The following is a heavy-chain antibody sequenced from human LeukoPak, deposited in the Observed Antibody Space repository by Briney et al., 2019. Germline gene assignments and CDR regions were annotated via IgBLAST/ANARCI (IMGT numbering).Heavy chain of an antibody. J-gene: IGHJ4*02. D-gene: IGHD1-7*01. V-gene: IGHV4-34*01. CDR1: GGSFSGYY. Sequence: SETLSLTCAVYGGSFSGYYWSWIRQPPGKGLEWIGEINHSGSTNYNPSLKSRVTISVDTSKNQFSLKLSSVTAADTAVYYCARRPWNSDYYFDYWGQGTLVTVSP. CDR3: ARRPWNSDYYFDY. CDR2: INHSGST.